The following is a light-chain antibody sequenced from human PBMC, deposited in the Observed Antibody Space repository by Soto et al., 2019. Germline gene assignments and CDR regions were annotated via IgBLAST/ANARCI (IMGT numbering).Light chain of an antibody. V-gene: IGKV3-20*01. J-gene: IGKJ5*01. CDR1: PLIKTFY. CDR3: QFYGSLLIT. Sequence: IVVTQSRGTLSLSPGKPTTLSCLANPLIKTFYFGWYQQKPGKSPRLLIYGVYSMATGIPERFSGSGSGTDSTLTISKLEPEDSAPYYCQFYGSLLITFGQGTRLEIK. CDR2: GVY.